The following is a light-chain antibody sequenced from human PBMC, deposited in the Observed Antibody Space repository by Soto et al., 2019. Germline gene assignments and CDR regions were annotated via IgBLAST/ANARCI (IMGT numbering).Light chain of an antibody. Sequence: SYELTQPPSVSVAPGQTARITCGGNNSGGKSVHCYQQKPDHAPVLVVYDDSDRPSGIPDRFSGSNSGNTATLTISRVEDGDEDDYYCQVWDSSSDHPVFGTGTKVTVL. V-gene: IGLV3-21*02. CDR2: DDS. CDR1: NSGGKS. CDR3: QVWDSSSDHPV. J-gene: IGLJ1*01.